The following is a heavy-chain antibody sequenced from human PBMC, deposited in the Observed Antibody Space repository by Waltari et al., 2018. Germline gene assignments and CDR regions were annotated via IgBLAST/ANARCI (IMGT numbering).Heavy chain of an antibody. V-gene: IGHV4-34*01. CDR1: GGSFSGYS. CDR2: IHHWGRT. CDR3: GRARNYYGSGSSIYYYYGMDV. Sequence: QLQLQQWGAGLLKPSETLSLTCAVYGGSFSGYSWSWIRQPPGKGLEWFGEIHHWGRTNYNPSLKSRVTISVDTSKNQFSLKLSSVTAADTAVYYCGRARNYYGSGSSIYYYYGMDVWGQGTTVTVSS. J-gene: IGHJ6*02. D-gene: IGHD3-10*01.